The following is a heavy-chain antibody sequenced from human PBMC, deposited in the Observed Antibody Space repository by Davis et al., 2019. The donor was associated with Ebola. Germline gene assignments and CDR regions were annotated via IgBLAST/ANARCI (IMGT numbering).Heavy chain of an antibody. CDR3: ATHEYCSSTSCPFDY. CDR1: GGSISSSSYY. Sequence: SETLSLTCTVSGGSISSSSYYWGWIRQPPGKGLEWIGSIYYSGSTYYNPSLKSRVTISVDTSKNQFPLKLSSVTAADTAVYYCATHEYCSSTSCPFDYWGQGTLVTVSS. CDR2: IYYSGST. J-gene: IGHJ4*02. D-gene: IGHD2-2*01. V-gene: IGHV4-39*01.